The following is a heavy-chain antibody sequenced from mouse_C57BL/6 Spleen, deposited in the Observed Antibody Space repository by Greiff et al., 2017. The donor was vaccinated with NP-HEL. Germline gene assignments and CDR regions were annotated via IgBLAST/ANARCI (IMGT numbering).Heavy chain of an antibody. Sequence: DVMLVESGGGLVKPGGSLKLSCAASGFTFSDYGMHWVRQAPEKGLEWVAYISSGSSTIYYADTVKGRFTISTDNAKNTLFLQMTSLRSEDTAMYYCARYYGSSYYWYFDVWGTGTTVTVSS. CDR3: ARYYGSSYYWYFDV. J-gene: IGHJ1*03. D-gene: IGHD1-1*01. CDR2: ISSGSSTI. V-gene: IGHV5-17*01. CDR1: GFTFSDYG.